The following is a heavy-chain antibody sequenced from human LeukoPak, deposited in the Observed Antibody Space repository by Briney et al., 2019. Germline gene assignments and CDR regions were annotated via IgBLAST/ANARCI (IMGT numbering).Heavy chain of an antibody. V-gene: IGHV1-69*06. Sequence: SVKVSCKASGGTFSNYAISWVRQAPGQGLEWMGGIIPIFGTANYAQKFQGRVTITADKSTSTAYMELSSLRSEDTAVYYCASRGGTWTEFDYWGQGTLVTVSS. CDR1: GGTFSNYA. CDR2: IIPIFGTA. J-gene: IGHJ4*02. CDR3: ASRGGTWTEFDY. D-gene: IGHD3-16*01.